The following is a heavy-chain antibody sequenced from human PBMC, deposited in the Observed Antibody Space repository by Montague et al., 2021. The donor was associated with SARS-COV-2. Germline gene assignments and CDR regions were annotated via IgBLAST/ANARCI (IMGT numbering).Heavy chain of an antibody. V-gene: IGHV2-70*01. CDR1: GFSLSTSGMC. D-gene: IGHD3-9*01. CDR3: ARTYYDILPSLYYIDY. CDR2: IDWDDDK. J-gene: IGHJ4*02. Sequence: PALVKPTQTLTLTCTFSGFSLSTSGMCVSWIRQPPGKALEWLALIDWDDDKYYSTSLKTRLTISKDTSKNQVVLTMTNMDPVDTATYYCARTYYDILPSLYYIDYWGQGTLVTVSS.